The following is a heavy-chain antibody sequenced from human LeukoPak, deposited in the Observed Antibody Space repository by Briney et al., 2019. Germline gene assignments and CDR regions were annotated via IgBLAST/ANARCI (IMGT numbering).Heavy chain of an antibody. CDR1: GGSISSSTW. V-gene: IGHV4-4*02. CDR2: IHHSGTT. Sequence: PSETLSLTCTVSGGSISSSTWWSWVRQPPGKGLECIGEIHHSGTTNYNPSLKSRVTISIDKSKNQFSLKLNSVTATDTAVYYCARALRGLAYGDYLSNYYYMDVWGKGTTVTISS. D-gene: IGHD4-17*01. J-gene: IGHJ6*03. CDR3: ARALRGLAYGDYLSNYYYMDV.